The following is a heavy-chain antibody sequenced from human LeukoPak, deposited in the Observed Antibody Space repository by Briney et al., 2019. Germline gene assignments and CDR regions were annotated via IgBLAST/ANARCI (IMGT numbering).Heavy chain of an antibody. D-gene: IGHD3-10*01. J-gene: IGHJ5*01. V-gene: IGHV3-23*01. CDR3: AKDSLRYYSSGSPDPNWFDS. Sequence: PGGTLRLSCAASGFTFSAYGMSWVRQAPGKGLEWVSAISGSGGNTYYGDSVKGRFSISRDNSKNTLYLQMNSLRAEDTAVYYCAKDSLRYYSSGSPDPNWFDSWGQGTLVTVSS. CDR2: ISGSGGNT. CDR1: GFTFSAYG.